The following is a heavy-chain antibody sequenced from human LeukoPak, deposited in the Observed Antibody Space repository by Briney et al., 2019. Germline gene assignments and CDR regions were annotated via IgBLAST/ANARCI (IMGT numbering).Heavy chain of an antibody. CDR2: ISGSGDST. V-gene: IGHV3-23*01. D-gene: IGHD3-10*01. CDR3: AKPITMVRGVIEPFDY. Sequence: PGGSLRLSCATSRFTFNSYAMSWVRQAPGKGLEWVSAISGSGDSTYYADSVKGRFTISRDNSKNTLYLQMNSLRAEDTAVYYCAKPITMVRGVIEPFDYWGQGTLVTVSS. J-gene: IGHJ4*02. CDR1: RFTFNSYA.